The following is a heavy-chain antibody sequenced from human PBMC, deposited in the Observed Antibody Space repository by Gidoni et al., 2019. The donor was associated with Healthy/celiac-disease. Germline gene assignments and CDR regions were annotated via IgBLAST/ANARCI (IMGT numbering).Heavy chain of an antibody. J-gene: IGHJ4*02. V-gene: IGHV4-34*01. CDR2: INHSGST. D-gene: IGHD6-13*01. CDR3: ARGYVGFRAGTRIFFDY. Sequence: QVQLQQWGAGLLKSSETLSLTCAVYGGSFSGYYWSWIRQPPGKGLEWIGEINHSGSTNYNPSLKSRVTISVDTSKNQFSLKLSSVTAADTAVYYCARGYVGFRAGTRIFFDYWGQGTLVTVSS. CDR1: GGSFSGYY.